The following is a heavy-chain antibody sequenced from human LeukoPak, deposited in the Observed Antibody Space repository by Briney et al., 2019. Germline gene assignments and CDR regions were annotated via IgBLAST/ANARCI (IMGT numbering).Heavy chain of an antibody. Sequence: ASVKVSCKASGYTFTSYYMHWVRQAPGQGLEWMGIINPSGGSTSYAQKFQGRVTMTRDTSTSTVYMGLSSLRSEDTAVYYCATLGMTAAAGTSWFDPCGQGTLVTVSS. CDR1: GYTFTSYY. CDR3: ATLGMTAAAGTSWFDP. CDR2: INPSGGST. V-gene: IGHV1-46*01. D-gene: IGHD6-13*01. J-gene: IGHJ5*02.